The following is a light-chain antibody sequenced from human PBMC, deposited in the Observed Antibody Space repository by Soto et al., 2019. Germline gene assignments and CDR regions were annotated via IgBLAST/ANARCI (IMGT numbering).Light chain of an antibody. V-gene: IGKV2D-29*02. CDR3: MQSTQLPPT. CDR1: EGLLHITGETF. Sequence: DVVLTQTPLSLSVAPGQPASIACNCSEGLLHITGETFRFWYLEKPGQSPELLIYEVSTRVSGVPDRFSGSGSGTDFTLEISRVETDDVGIYYCMQSTQLPPTFGQGTRLEIK. J-gene: IGKJ5*01. CDR2: EVS.